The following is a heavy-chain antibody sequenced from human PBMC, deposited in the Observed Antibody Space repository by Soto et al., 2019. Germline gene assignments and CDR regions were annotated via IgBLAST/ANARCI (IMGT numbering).Heavy chain of an antibody. CDR3: ARDPRQGYDTDYWYFDY. V-gene: IGHV3-30-3*01. CDR1: GFPFNTYS. D-gene: IGHD3-3*01. J-gene: IGHJ4*02. Sequence: GGSLRLSCAASGFPFNTYSVHWVRQAPGKGLEWLAVISADGGRQYYADSVKGRFTISRDNSKYTLYLQMNSLRTEDTAVYYCARDPRQGYDTDYWYFDYWGQGTLVTVSS. CDR2: ISADGGRQ.